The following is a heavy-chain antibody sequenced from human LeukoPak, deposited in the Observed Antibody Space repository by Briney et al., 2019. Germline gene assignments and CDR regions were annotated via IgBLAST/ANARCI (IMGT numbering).Heavy chain of an antibody. J-gene: IGHJ3*02. CDR1: GGSISSYY. D-gene: IGHD1-26*01. CDR2: IYYSGST. CDR3: ARVPKVGATRMTFDI. Sequence: SETLSLTCTVSGGSISSYYWSWLRQPPGKGLEWIGYIYYSGSTNYNPSLKSRVTISVDTSKNQFSLKLSSVTAADTAVYYCARVPKVGATRMTFDIWGQGTMVTVSS. V-gene: IGHV4-59*01.